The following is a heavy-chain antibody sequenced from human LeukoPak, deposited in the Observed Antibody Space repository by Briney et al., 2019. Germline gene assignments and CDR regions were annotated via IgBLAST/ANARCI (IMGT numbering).Heavy chain of an antibody. D-gene: IGHD6-19*01. CDR3: ARGSSGLVGVGWSYYYYMDV. CDR1: SFIFNNYG. CDR2: INPNSGGT. J-gene: IGHJ6*03. Sequence: GASVKVSCKASSFIFNNYGISWVRQAPGQGLEWMGWINPNSGGTNYAQKFQGRVTMTRDTSISTAYMELSRLRSDDTAVYYCARGSSGLVGVGWSYYYYMDVWGKGTTVTISS. V-gene: IGHV1-2*02.